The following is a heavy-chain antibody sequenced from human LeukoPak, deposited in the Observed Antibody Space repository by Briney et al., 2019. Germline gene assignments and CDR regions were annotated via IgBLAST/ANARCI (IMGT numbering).Heavy chain of an antibody. V-gene: IGHV3-33*01. CDR1: GFTFSSYG. Sequence: GGSLRRACAASGFTFSSYGMHWVRQAPGKGLEWVAVIWYDGNNKYYADSVKGRFTISRDNSKNTLYLQMNSLRAEDTAVYYCARSTSSEYDIYHFDYWGQGSLASVSS. CDR2: IWYDGNNK. D-gene: IGHD3-9*01. CDR3: ARSTSSEYDIYHFDY. J-gene: IGHJ4*02.